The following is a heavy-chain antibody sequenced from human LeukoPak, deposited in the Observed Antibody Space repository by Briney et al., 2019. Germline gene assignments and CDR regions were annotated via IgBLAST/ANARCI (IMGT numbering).Heavy chain of an antibody. CDR2: IKPKSGGT. Sequence: ASVKVSCKASGYTFTGYYLHWVRQAPGQGLEWMGWIKPKSGGTKYAQKFQGRVTMTRDTSISTAYMELRSLSSDDTAVYYCARMTAASGQSLFDYWGQGTLVTVSS. V-gene: IGHV1-2*02. D-gene: IGHD6-13*01. CDR3: ARMTAASGQSLFDY. CDR1: GYTFTGYY. J-gene: IGHJ4*02.